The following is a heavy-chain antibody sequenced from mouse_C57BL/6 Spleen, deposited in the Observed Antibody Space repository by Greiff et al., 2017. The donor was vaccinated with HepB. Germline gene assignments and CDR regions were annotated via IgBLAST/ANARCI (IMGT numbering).Heavy chain of an antibody. CDR1: GYTFTSYW. V-gene: IGHV1-64*01. CDR2: IHPNSGST. Sequence: QVQLQQSGAELVKPGASVKLSCKASGYTFTSYWMHWVKQRPGQGLEWIGMIHPNSGSTNYNEKFKSKATLTVDKSSSTAYMQLSSLTSEDSAVYYCARKGSSSGAMDYWGQGTSVTVSS. D-gene: IGHD3-1*01. J-gene: IGHJ4*01. CDR3: ARKGSSSGAMDY.